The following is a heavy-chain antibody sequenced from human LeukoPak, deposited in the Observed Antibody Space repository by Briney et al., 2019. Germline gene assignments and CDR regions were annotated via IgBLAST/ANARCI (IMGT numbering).Heavy chain of an antibody. V-gene: IGHV1-18*01. CDR1: GYTLTRYG. Sequence: ASVKVSCKASGYTLTRYGISWVRQAPGQGLEWMGWISAYNGNTNYAQKFQGRVTMTTETSTSTAYMELRSLRSDDTAVYYCARDAAAAGSLDYWGQGTLVIVSS. D-gene: IGHD6-13*01. CDR2: ISAYNGNT. J-gene: IGHJ4*02. CDR3: ARDAAAAGSLDY.